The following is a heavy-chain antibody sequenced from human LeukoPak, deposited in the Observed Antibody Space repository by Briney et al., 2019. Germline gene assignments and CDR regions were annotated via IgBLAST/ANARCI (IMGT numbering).Heavy chain of an antibody. CDR1: GGSISRGCYY. Sequence: SETLSLTCTVSGGSISRGCYYWSWIRERPWKGLEWIGYIYDSGSTYYNSSLKSRVTISVDTSKNQFSLKLSSVTAADTAVYYCARVRGYCSGGSCYYYYYGMDVWGQGTTVTVSS. CDR3: ARVRGYCSGGSCYYYYYGMDV. J-gene: IGHJ6*02. D-gene: IGHD2-15*01. V-gene: IGHV4-31*03. CDR2: IYDSGST.